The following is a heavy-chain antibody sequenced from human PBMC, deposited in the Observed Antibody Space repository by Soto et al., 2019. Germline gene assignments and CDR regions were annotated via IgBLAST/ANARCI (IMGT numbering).Heavy chain of an antibody. CDR1: GFTFSSYA. J-gene: IGHJ4*02. CDR2: ISDCGGST. CDR3: AKEPVNWDDGGGYYVDY. Sequence: EVQLLESGGGLVQPGGSLRLSCAASGFTFSSYAMSWVRQAPGKGLEWVSAISDCGGSTYYADSVKGRLTISSDNSKNTPYLQMNSLRADDTTAYYCAKEPVNWDDGGGYYVDYGGQGTLVTVSS. V-gene: IGHV3-23*01. D-gene: IGHD1-20*01.